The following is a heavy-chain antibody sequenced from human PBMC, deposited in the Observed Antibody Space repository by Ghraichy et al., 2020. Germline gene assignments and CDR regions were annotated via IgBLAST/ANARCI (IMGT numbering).Heavy chain of an antibody. J-gene: IGHJ4*02. CDR2: ISSSSSYI. CDR3: ARGVVTAIQGDY. Sequence: GGSLRLSCAASGFTFSSYSMNWVRQAPGKGLEWVSSISSSSSYIYYADSVKGRFTISRDNAKNSLYLQMNSLRAEDTAVYYCARGVVTAIQGDYWGQGTLVTVSS. D-gene: IGHD2-21*02. CDR1: GFTFSSYS. V-gene: IGHV3-21*01.